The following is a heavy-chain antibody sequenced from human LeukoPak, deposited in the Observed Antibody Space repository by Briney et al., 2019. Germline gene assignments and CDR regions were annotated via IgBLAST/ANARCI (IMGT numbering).Heavy chain of an antibody. CDR3: ARDTTYRGGFDY. V-gene: IGHV3-21*01. CDR1: GFTFSSYA. CDR2: ISSSSSYI. D-gene: IGHD3-10*01. Sequence: GGSLRLSCAASGFTFSSYAMHWVRQAPGKGLEWVSSISSSSSYIYYADSVKGRFTISRDNAKNSLYLQMNSLRAEDTAVYYCARDTTYRGGFDYWGQGTLVTVSS. J-gene: IGHJ4*02.